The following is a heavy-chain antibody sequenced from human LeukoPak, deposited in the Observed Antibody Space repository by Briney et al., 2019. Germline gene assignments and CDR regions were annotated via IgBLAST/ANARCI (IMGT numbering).Heavy chain of an antibody. CDR3: ARGAYCSGGSCYSDY. D-gene: IGHD2-15*01. V-gene: IGHV3-23*01. Sequence: PGGSLRLSCAASGFTFSSYAMSWVRQAPGKGLEWVSAISGSGGSTYYADSVKGRFTISRDNSKNTLYLQMNSLRAEDTAVYYCARGAYCSGGSCYSDYWGQGTLVTVSS. CDR1: GFTFSSYA. J-gene: IGHJ4*02. CDR2: ISGSGGST.